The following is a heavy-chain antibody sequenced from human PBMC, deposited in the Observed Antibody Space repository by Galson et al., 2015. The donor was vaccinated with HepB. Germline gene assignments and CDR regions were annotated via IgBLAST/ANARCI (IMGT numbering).Heavy chain of an antibody. CDR1: GGSFSGYY. J-gene: IGHJ4*02. CDR3: ARFGTTGRDY. Sequence: SLTCAVYGGSFSGYYWSWIRQPPGKGLEWIGEINHSGSTNYNPSLKSRVTISVDTSKNQFSLKLSSVTAADTAVYYCARFGTTGRDYWGQGTLVTVSS. D-gene: IGHD1-7*01. V-gene: IGHV4-34*01. CDR2: INHSGST.